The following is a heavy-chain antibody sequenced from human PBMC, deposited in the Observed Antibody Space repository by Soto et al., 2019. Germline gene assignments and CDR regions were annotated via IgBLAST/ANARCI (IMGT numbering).Heavy chain of an antibody. CDR3: ASTSYGYTFYDY. J-gene: IGHJ4*02. CDR1: GGSISSGDYY. D-gene: IGHD5-18*01. V-gene: IGHV4-30-4*01. CDR2: IYYSGST. Sequence: QVQLQESGPGLVKPSQTLSLTCTVSGGSISSGDYYWSWIRQPPGKGLEWIGYIYYSGSTYYNPSLNNRVTISVDTSKNQFSLKLISVTAADTAVYYCASTSYGYTFYDYWGQGTLVTVSS.